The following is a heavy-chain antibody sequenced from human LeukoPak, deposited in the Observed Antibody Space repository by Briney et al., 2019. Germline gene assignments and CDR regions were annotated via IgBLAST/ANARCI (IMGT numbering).Heavy chain of an antibody. CDR3: ATGAYCDH. CDR1: GFTFSRYG. CDR2: ISDSGDNT. J-gene: IGHJ4*02. Sequence: GGSLRLSCAASGFTFSRYGMTWVRQAPGKGLEWVSTISDSGDNTYYADSVKGRFTISRDNSDNTLYLQMNGLRAEDTAIYFCATGAYCDHWGQGTLVTVSS. V-gene: IGHV3-23*01.